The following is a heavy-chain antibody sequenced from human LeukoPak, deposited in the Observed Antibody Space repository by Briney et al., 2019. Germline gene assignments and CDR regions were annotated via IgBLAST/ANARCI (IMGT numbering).Heavy chain of an antibody. CDR3: ARVRSGWYPFDY. Sequence: SETLSLTCAVYGGSFSGYYWSWIRQPPGKGLEWIGEINHSGSTNYNPSLKCRVTISVDTSKNQFSLKLSSVTAADTAVYYCARVRSGWYPFDYWGQGTLVTVSS. J-gene: IGHJ4*02. D-gene: IGHD6-19*01. CDR2: INHSGST. CDR1: GGSFSGYY. V-gene: IGHV4-34*01.